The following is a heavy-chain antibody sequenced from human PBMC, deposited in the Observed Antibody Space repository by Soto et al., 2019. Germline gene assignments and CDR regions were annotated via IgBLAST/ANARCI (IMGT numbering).Heavy chain of an antibody. J-gene: IGHJ4*02. CDR2: LKQDGSEK. CDR3: TSLSSTWPRDY. D-gene: IGHD6-13*01. Sequence: EVQLVESGGGLVQPGGSLRVSCAASGFSFSSHWMSWVRQAPGKGLEWVANLKQDGSEKYYVDSVKGRFTISRDNVKNSLYLQMNSLRAEDTAIYYCTSLSSTWPRDYCGQGTLVTVSS. V-gene: IGHV3-7*03. CDR1: GFSFSSHW.